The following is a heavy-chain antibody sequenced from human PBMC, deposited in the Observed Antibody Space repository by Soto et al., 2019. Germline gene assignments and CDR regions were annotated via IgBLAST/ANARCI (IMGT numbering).Heavy chain of an antibody. Sequence: PSETLSLTCTVSGGSISSGDYYWSWIRQPPGKGLEWIGYIYYSGSTYYNPSLKSRVTISVDTSKNQFSLKLSSVTAADTAVYYCARGVVVPPAQARYLDYWGQGTLVTVSS. D-gene: IGHD2-2*01. CDR3: ARGVVVPPAQARYLDY. CDR1: GGSISSGDYY. CDR2: IYYSGST. J-gene: IGHJ4*02. V-gene: IGHV4-30-4*02.